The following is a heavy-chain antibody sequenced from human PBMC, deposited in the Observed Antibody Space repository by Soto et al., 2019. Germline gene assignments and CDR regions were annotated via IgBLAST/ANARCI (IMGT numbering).Heavy chain of an antibody. CDR2: IVPIFGTA. V-gene: IGHV1-69*13. CDR3: ARGRKIVLMVYAPHDAFDI. J-gene: IGHJ3*02. D-gene: IGHD2-8*01. Sequence: SVKVSCKASGVTFSSYAISWVRQAPGQGLEWMGGIVPIFGTANYAQKFQGRVTITADESTSTAYMELSSLRSEDTAVYYCARGRKIVLMVYAPHDAFDIWGQGTMVTVSS. CDR1: GVTFSSYA.